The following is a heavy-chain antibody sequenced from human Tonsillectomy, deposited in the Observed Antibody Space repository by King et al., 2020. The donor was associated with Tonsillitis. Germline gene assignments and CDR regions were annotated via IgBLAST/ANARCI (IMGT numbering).Heavy chain of an antibody. V-gene: IGHV4-61*01. CDR3: ARDAPTGNRIDAFDI. J-gene: IGHJ3*02. Sequence: VQLQESGPGLVKPSETLSLTCTVSGVSVSSVSHYWSWIRQPPGKGLEWIGYIYYSVTTNYNPSLKSRVTISVDTSKNQFSLKLSSVTAADTAVYYCARDAPTGNRIDAFDIWGQGTMVTVSS. CDR2: IYYSVTT. D-gene: IGHD3-9*01. CDR1: GVSVSSVSHY.